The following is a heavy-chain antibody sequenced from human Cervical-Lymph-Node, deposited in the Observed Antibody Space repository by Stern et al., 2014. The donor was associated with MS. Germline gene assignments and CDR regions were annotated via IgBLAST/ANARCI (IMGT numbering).Heavy chain of an antibody. J-gene: IGHJ4*02. Sequence: VQLVEAGGTLVQPGGSLKLSCAASGFNFSASAMHWVRQASGKGLEWVGRIRTKAYGYATAYAASVRGRLTVSRDDSKNMAYLQMNSLKTEDTAVYFCSRRVEDWGQGTLVTVSS. CDR1: GFNFSASA. V-gene: IGHV3-73*02. CDR3: SRRVED. CDR2: IRTKAYGYAT.